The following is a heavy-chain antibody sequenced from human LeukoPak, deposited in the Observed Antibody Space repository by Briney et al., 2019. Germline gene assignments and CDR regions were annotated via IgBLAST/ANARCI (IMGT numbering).Heavy chain of an antibody. CDR1: GFSFSSYA. CDR2: ISGSGGNT. Sequence: GGSLRLSCAASGFSFSSYAMNWVRQAPGKGLEWVSAISGSGGNTYYADSVRGRFTISRDNSKNTLHLQMNSLRAEDTAIYYCAKVSWANYFDYWGQGTLVTVSS. J-gene: IGHJ4*02. CDR3: AKVSWANYFDY. D-gene: IGHD6-13*01. V-gene: IGHV3-23*01.